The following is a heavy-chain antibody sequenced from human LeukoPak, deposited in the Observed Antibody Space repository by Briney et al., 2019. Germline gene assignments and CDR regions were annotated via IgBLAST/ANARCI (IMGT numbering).Heavy chain of an antibody. V-gene: IGHV1-58*02. CDR1: GFTFTSSA. J-gene: IGHJ4*02. CDR3: AAASRGLAVAGTSPFDY. Sequence: SVKVSCKASGFTFTSSAMQWVRQARGQRLEWIGWIVVGSGNTNYAQKFQERVTITRDMSTSTAYMELSSLRSEDTAVYYCAAASRGLAVAGTSPFDYWGQGTLVTVSS. CDR2: IVVGSGNT. D-gene: IGHD6-19*01.